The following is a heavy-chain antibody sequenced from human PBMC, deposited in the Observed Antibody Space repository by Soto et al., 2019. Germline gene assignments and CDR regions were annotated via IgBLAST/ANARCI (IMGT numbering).Heavy chain of an antibody. D-gene: IGHD1-26*01. J-gene: IGHJ6*02. CDR1: GYTLTELS. Sequence: ASVKVSCKVSGYTLTELSMHWVRQAPGKGLERMGGFDPEDGETIYAHKFQGIVTMTTDTSTNTAYMELRSLTGYDTAVYYCAREYGMDVWGQGTTVTVSS. CDR2: FDPEDGET. CDR3: AREYGMDV. V-gene: IGHV1-24*01.